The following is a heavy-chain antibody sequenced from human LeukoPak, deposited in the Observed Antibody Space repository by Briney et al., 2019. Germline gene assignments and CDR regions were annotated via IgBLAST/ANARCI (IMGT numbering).Heavy chain of an antibody. CDR2: ISGSGGST. J-gene: IGHJ4*02. V-gene: IGHV3-23*01. Sequence: GGSLRLSCAASGFTFSNYAMRWVRQAPGKGLEWVSGISGSGGSTYSADSVKGRFTISRDNSKNTLYLQMNSLRAEDTAVYYCAKDQGSGSGYYSWGYFDYWGQGTLVTVSS. D-gene: IGHD3-10*01. CDR3: AKDQGSGSGYYSWGYFDY. CDR1: GFTFSNYA.